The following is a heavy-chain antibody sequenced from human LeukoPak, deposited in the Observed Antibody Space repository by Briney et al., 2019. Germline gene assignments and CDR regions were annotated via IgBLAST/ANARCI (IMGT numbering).Heavy chain of an antibody. V-gene: IGHV3-7*01. CDR3: ARGSMHIYHLYTDY. D-gene: IGHD3-16*02. J-gene: IGHJ4*02. CDR2: IKQDGSER. CDR1: GFTFSNYW. Sequence: GGSLRLSCAASGFTFSNYWVSWFRQAPGQGLEWVASIKQDGSERYYVDSVKGRFTISRDNAKNSLFLQLSSLRVEDTAVYYCARGSMHIYHLYTDYWGQGTLVTVSS.